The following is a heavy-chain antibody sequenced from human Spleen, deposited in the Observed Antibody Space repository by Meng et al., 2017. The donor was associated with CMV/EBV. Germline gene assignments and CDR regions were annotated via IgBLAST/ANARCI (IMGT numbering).Heavy chain of an antibody. D-gene: IGHD1-26*01. CDR2: INGRGNYR. V-gene: IGHV3-21*06. J-gene: IGHJ4*02. CDR1: GFTFSTYT. CDR3: AREDGVVGATSAFDY. Sequence: LSLTCAASGFTFSTYTMNWVRQAPGKGLEWVSSINGRGNYRYYADSVKGRFTISRANAKNSLDLQMDSLRAEDTAVYYCAREDGVVGATSAFDYWGQGTLVTVSS.